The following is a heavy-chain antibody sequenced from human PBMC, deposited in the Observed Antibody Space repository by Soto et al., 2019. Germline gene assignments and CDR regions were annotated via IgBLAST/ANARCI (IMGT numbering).Heavy chain of an antibody. CDR3: AREDRRWHIGGNWFDP. D-gene: IGHD3-16*01. J-gene: IGHJ5*02. Sequence: LRLSCAASGFTFSSYSMNWVRQAPGKGLEWVAVISYDGSNKYYADSVKGRFTISRDNSKNTLYLQMNSLRAEDTAVYYCAREDRRWHIGGNWFDPWGQPNLVPVS. CDR1: GFTFSSYS. V-gene: IGHV3-30*03. CDR2: ISYDGSNK.